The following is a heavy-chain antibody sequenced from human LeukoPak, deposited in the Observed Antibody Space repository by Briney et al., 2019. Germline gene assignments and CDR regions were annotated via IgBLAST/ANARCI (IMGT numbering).Heavy chain of an antibody. CDR2: ISSSTDYI. V-gene: IGHV3-21*01. CDR1: GFTFNTYA. CDR3: VRFPSGITAPIYYFDY. Sequence: GGSLRLSCAVSGFTFNTYAMNWVRQAPGKELEWVSSISSSTDYIYYADSVKGRFTISRDNAKNSLYLQMNSLRAEDTAVYYCVRFPSGITAPIYYFDYWGQGTLVTVSS. D-gene: IGHD1/OR15-1a*01. J-gene: IGHJ4*02.